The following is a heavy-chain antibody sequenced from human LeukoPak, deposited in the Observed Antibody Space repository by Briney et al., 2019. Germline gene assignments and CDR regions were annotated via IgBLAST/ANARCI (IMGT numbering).Heavy chain of an antibody. J-gene: IGHJ4*02. Sequence: GGSLRLSCAASGFTFSSYEMNWVRQAPGKGLEWVSHIGNRGTTIFYADSVKGRFTISGDNAKNSLSLQMNSLRAEDAAIYYCARGDRLTTLDCWGQGTLVTVS. CDR2: IGNRGTTI. V-gene: IGHV3-48*03. CDR3: ARGDRLTTLDC. CDR1: GFTFSSYE. D-gene: IGHD3-16*01.